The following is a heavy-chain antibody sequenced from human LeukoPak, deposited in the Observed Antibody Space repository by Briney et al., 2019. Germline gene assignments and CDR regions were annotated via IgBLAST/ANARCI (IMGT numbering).Heavy chain of an antibody. J-gene: IGHJ4*02. CDR3: AKDRGVWAVEEVTDY. Sequence: GGSLRLSCAASGFTFSSYGRNWVRQAPGKGREWLAVISYHGTNKFYSDSAKGRFTTSRDNSKNTLYLQMNSLRPEDTAVYYCAKDRGVWAVEEVTDYWGQGTLVTVSS. D-gene: IGHD2-2*01. V-gene: IGHV3-30*18. CDR1: GFTFSSYG. CDR2: ISYHGTNK.